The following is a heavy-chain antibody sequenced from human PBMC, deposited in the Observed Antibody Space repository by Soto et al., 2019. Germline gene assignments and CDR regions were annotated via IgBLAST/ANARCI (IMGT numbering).Heavy chain of an antibody. J-gene: IGHJ5*01. CDR3: ARQTTYSSSWYDY. Sequence: QVQLQESGPGLVKPSETLSLTCTVSGGSISNYYWTWIRQPAGKGLEWIGRIYTSGSTNYNPSLKSRVTMSVDTSQNQFSLKLSSGTAADTALYYCARQTTYSSSWYDYWGHGTLVTVSS. D-gene: IGHD6-13*01. CDR2: IYTSGST. V-gene: IGHV4-4*07. CDR1: GGSISNYY.